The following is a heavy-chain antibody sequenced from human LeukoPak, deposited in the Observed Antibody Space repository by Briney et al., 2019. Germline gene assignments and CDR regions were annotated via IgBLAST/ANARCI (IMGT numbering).Heavy chain of an antibody. Sequence: SETLSLTCTVSGGSISSYYWSWIRQPPGKGLEWIGYIYYSGSTNYNPSLKSRVTISVDTSKNQFSLRLSSVTAADTAVYYCAGDTYGRDYWGQGTLVTVSS. V-gene: IGHV4-59*12. J-gene: IGHJ4*02. CDR1: GGSISSYY. CDR3: AGDTYGRDY. D-gene: IGHD3-10*01. CDR2: IYYSGST.